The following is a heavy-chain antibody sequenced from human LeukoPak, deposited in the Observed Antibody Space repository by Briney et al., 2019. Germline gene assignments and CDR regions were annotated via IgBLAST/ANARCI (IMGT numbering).Heavy chain of an antibody. J-gene: IGHJ6*02. CDR2: IYYSGST. CDR3: ARLRLGYCSSTSCYTNYYYGMDV. D-gene: IGHD2-2*02. CDR1: GDSISSGDYY. Sequence: SQTLSLTCTSSGDSISSGDYYWSWIRQPPGKGLEWIGYIYYSGSTNYNPSLKSRVTISVDTSKNQFSLKLSSVTAADTAVYYCARLRLGYCSSTSCYTNYYYGMDVWGQGTTVTVSS. V-gene: IGHV4-61*08.